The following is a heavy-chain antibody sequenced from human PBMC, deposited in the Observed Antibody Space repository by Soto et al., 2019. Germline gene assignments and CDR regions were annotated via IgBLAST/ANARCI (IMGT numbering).Heavy chain of an antibody. Sequence: QVQLQESGPGLVKPSQTLSLTCTVSGGSITSSGYYWSWIRQHPGEGLEWIGFTSNSGSTSYNPSLKGRVTISVDTSSTQFALTLKSVTAPDTAVFYCARGGGSTQVDYWGQGTLVTVSP. CDR2: TSNSGST. D-gene: IGHD2-2*01. V-gene: IGHV4-31*03. J-gene: IGHJ4*02. CDR3: ARGGGSTQVDY. CDR1: GGSITSSGYY.